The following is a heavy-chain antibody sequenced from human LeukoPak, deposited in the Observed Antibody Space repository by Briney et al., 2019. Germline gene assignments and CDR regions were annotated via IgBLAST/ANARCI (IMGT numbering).Heavy chain of an antibody. CDR1: GFTFSSYG. CDR2: IWYDGSNK. D-gene: IGHD3-22*01. CDR3: ARDQLYDSSAQGAFDI. J-gene: IGHJ3*02. Sequence: HAGGSLRLSCAASGFTFSSYGMHWVRQAPGKGLEWVAVIWYDGSNKYYADSVKGRFTISRDNSKNTLYLQMNSLRAEDTAVYYCARDQLYDSSAQGAFDIWGQGTMVTVSS. V-gene: IGHV3-33*01.